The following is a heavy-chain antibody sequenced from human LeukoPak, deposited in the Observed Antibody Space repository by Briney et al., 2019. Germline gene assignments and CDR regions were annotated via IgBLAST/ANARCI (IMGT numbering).Heavy chain of an antibody. Sequence: ASVKVSCKASGGTFSSYAISWVRQAPGQGLEWMGRIIPILGIANYAQKFQGRVTMTRDTSTSTVYMELSSLRSEDTAVYYCARDGKTTVTTDYYYYMDVWGKGTTVTVSS. J-gene: IGHJ6*03. CDR1: GGTFSSYA. CDR2: IIPILGIA. D-gene: IGHD4-11*01. V-gene: IGHV1-69*04. CDR3: ARDGKTTVTTDYYYYMDV.